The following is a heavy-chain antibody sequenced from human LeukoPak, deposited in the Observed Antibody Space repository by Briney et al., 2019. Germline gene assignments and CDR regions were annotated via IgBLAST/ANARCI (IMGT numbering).Heavy chain of an antibody. J-gene: IGHJ4*02. Sequence: SGGSLRLSCSASGLTFSSYGMSWVRQAPGKGLEWVSAINDAGTTYYADSVKGRFTISRDNSKNTLYLQMNSLRAEDTAVYYCAKRVDYSSSSGGYFDYWGQGTLVTVSS. CDR3: AKRVDYSSSSGGYFDY. V-gene: IGHV3-23*01. CDR2: INDAGTT. CDR1: GLTFSSYG. D-gene: IGHD6-6*01.